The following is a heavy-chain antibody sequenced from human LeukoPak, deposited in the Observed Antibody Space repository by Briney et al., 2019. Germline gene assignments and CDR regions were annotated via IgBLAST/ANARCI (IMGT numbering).Heavy chain of an antibody. Sequence: GGSLRLSCVASGFTFSRSAMHWVRQAPGKGLEWVAVISYDGSNKYYADSVKGRFTISRDNSKNTLYLQMNSLRAEDTAVYYCARDLAIAQQLVPNDYWGQGTLVTVSS. CDR3: ARDLAIAQQLVPNDY. J-gene: IGHJ4*02. CDR2: ISYDGSNK. CDR1: GFTFSRSA. D-gene: IGHD6-13*01. V-gene: IGHV3-30-3*01.